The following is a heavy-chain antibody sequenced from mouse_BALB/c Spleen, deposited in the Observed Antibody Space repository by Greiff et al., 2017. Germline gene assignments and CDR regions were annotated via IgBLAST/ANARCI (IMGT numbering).Heavy chain of an antibody. Sequence: EVMLVESGGGLVKPGGSLKLSCAASGFTFSSYAMSWVRQTPEKRLEWVASISSGGSTYYPDSVKGRFTISRDNARNILYLQMSSLRSEDTAMYYCARKIYYCGSSYGGAMDYWGQGTSVTVSS. D-gene: IGHD1-1*01. V-gene: IGHV5-6-5*01. CDR2: ISSGGST. J-gene: IGHJ4*01. CDR1: GFTFSSYA. CDR3: ARKIYYCGSSYGGAMDY.